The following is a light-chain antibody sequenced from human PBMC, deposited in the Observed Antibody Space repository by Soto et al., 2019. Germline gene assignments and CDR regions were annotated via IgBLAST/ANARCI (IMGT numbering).Light chain of an antibody. CDR3: SSYTSSSSYG. CDR1: SSDVGGYNY. V-gene: IGLV2-14*01. Sequence: QSVLTQPASVSGSPGQSITISCTGTSSDVGGYNYVSWYQQHPGKAPKLMIYEVSNRPSGVSNRFSGSKSGNTASLTISGIQAEDEADYYCSSYTSSSSYGFGTGTKLTVL. J-gene: IGLJ1*01. CDR2: EVS.